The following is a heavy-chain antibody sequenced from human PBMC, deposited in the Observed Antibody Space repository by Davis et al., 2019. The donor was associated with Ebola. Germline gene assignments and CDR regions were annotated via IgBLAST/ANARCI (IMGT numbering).Heavy chain of an antibody. D-gene: IGHD2-2*02. CDR2: IYYSGST. J-gene: IGHJ6*02. CDR1: GGSISNYY. Sequence: MPRGSLRLSCTVSGGSISNYYWSWIRQPPGKGLEWIGYIYYSGSTKYNPSLKSRVMMSVDTSKNQFSLRLNSVTAADTAVYHCARVGRYTYNGMDVWGLGTTVTVSS. V-gene: IGHV4-59*01. CDR3: ARVGRYTYNGMDV.